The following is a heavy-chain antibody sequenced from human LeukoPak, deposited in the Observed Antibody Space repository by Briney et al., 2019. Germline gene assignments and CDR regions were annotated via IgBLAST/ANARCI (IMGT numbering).Heavy chain of an antibody. V-gene: IGHV3-53*01. D-gene: IGHD4-11*01. CDR2: IYSGGST. CDR1: EFTDSSNY. CDR3: ASRATVTTDRFWFDP. J-gene: IGHJ5*02. Sequence: GGSLRLSCAASEFTDSSNYMSWVRQAPGKGLKWVSVIYSGGSTYYADSVKGRFTISRDNSKNTLYLQMNSLRAEDTAVYYCASRATVTTDRFWFDPWGPGTLVTVSS.